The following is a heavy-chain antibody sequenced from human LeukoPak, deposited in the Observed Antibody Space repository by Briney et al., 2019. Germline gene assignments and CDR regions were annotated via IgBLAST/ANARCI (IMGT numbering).Heavy chain of an antibody. CDR2: LSYSGNT. CDR3: AALWIGDPKWTSDI. Sequence: SETLSLTCTVSGGSVGRSNYYWGWIRQSPGEGLECLGTLSYSGNTDYNPSLKSRLTISEDTSKSQFYLKLSSVTAADTAVYYCAALWIGDPKWTSDIWGQGITVTVSS. D-gene: IGHD3-10*01. V-gene: IGHV4-39*01. J-gene: IGHJ3*02. CDR1: GGSVGRSNYY.